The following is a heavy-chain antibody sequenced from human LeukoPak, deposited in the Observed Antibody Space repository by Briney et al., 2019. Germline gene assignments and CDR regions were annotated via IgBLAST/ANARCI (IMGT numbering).Heavy chain of an antibody. V-gene: IGHV3-74*01. CDR2: INGDGSST. D-gene: IGHD6-19*01. J-gene: IGHJ5*02. Sequence: GGSLRLSCAASGFTFSTSAMSWVRQAPGKGLVWVSRINGDGSSTSYADSVKGRFTISRDNAKNTLYLQMNSLRAEDTAVYFCARAKAVAGSAGDNWFDPWGQGALVTVSS. CDR3: ARAKAVAGSAGDNWFDP. CDR1: GFTFSTSA.